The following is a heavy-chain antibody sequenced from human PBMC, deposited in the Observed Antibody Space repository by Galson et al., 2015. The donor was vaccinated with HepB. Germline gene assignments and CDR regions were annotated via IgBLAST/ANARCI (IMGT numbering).Heavy chain of an antibody. CDR2: ISFDGRSK. V-gene: IGHV3-30*04. CDR1: GSAFSSFT. J-gene: IGHJ4*02. CDR3: AQDRGAVLEN. Sequence: SLRLSCAASGSAFSSFTMHWIRQAPGKGLEWLAVISFDGRSKYYADSVKGRFTISRDNSRNMLDLEMNSLGVGDTAIYYCAQDRGAVLENWGQGTLVTVSS. D-gene: IGHD1-1*01.